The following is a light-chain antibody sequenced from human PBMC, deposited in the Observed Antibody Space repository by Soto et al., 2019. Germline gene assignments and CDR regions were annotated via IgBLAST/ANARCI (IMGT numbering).Light chain of an antibody. Sequence: QSALTQPPSASGSPGQSVTISCTGTSSDVGGYNYVSWYQQHPGKAPKLMIYEVSKRPSGVPDRFSGSKSGNTASLTVSGLQDEDEAYYYCSSYAGSNNVFGTGTKVTVL. CDR1: SSDVGGYNY. J-gene: IGLJ1*01. V-gene: IGLV2-8*01. CDR3: SSYAGSNNV. CDR2: EVS.